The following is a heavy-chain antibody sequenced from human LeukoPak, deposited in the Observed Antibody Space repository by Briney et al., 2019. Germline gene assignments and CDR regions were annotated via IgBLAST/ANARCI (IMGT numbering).Heavy chain of an antibody. J-gene: IGHJ4*02. D-gene: IGHD7-27*01. CDR1: GGSINSVY. Sequence: SETLSLTCTVSGGSINSVYWSWLRQPPGKGLEWIAHIYYSGTTSYNPSLTSRVTISVDTSQHQFSLTLASVPSANTAAYYCSRQHWGSNYFDNWGQGALVTVSS. CDR2: IYYSGTT. CDR3: SRQHWGSNYFDN. V-gene: IGHV4-59*01.